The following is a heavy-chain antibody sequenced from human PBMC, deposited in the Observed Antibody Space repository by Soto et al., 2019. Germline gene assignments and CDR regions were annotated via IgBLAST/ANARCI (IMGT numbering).Heavy chain of an antibody. Sequence: QVQLVQSGAEVKKPGASVKVSCKASGYTFTSYDINWVRQATGQGLEWMGWMNPNSGNTGYAQKFQGRVTMTRNTSINTAYRELSSLSSEDTAVSYCAGANNYYGDRHWGQGTLVTVSS. D-gene: IGHD4-17*01. CDR2: MNPNSGNT. CDR3: AGANNYYGDRH. V-gene: IGHV1-8*01. CDR1: GYTFTSYD. J-gene: IGHJ4*02.